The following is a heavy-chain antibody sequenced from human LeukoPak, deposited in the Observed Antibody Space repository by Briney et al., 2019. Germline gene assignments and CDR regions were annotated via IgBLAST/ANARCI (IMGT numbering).Heavy chain of an antibody. CDR3: AKDFDWLPDY. CDR1: GFTFDKYT. D-gene: IGHD3-9*01. CDR2: INRDGRTT. V-gene: IGHV3-43*01. J-gene: IGHJ4*02. Sequence: GGSLRLSCVASGFTFDKYTMHWIRQAPGKGLEWVSLINRDGRTTYYADSVKGRFTISRDNSRNSLYLQMNSLRTEDSALYYCAKDFDWLPDYWGQGTLVTASS.